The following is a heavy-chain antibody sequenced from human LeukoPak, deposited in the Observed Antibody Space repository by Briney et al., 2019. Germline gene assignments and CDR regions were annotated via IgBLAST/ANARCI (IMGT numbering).Heavy chain of an antibody. V-gene: IGHV3-21*01. CDR1: GFTFSSYS. Sequence: GGSLRLSCAASGFTFSSYSMNWVRQAPGKGLEWVSSISSSSSYIYYADSVEGRFTISRDNAKNSLYLQMNSLRAEDTAVYYCARDSRGHYEFYGYYFDYWGQGTLVTVSS. CDR3: ARDSRGHYEFYGYYFDY. D-gene: IGHD3-10*01. J-gene: IGHJ4*02. CDR2: ISSSSSYI.